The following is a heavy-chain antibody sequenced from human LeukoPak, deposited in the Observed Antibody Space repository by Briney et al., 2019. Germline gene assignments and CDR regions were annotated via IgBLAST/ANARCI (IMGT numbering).Heavy chain of an antibody. V-gene: IGHV1-69*13. CDR1: GGTFTSSA. J-gene: IGHJ4*02. CDR2: IIPISDTP. CDR3: ARGGGYVALDY. D-gene: IGHD1-26*01. Sequence: SVKVSCKASGGTFTSSAISWVRQAPGQGLEWMGGIIPISDTPNYAQKFQGRVTITADESTSTAYMELSSLRSEDTAVYYCARGGGYVALDYWGQGTLVTVSS.